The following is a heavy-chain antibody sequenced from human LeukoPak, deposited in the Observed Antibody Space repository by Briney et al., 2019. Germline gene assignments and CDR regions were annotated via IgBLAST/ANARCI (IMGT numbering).Heavy chain of an antibody. CDR1: GGSISSSSYY. CDR2: IYYSGST. D-gene: IGHD3-10*01. V-gene: IGHV4-39*07. J-gene: IGHJ3*02. CDR3: ARDGPYYGSGVLDAFDI. Sequence: SETLSLTCTVSGGSISSSSYYWGWIRQPPGKGLEWIGSIYYSGSTYYNPSLKSRVTISVDTSKNQFSLKLSSVTAADTAVYYCARDGPYYGSGVLDAFDIWGQGTMVTVSS.